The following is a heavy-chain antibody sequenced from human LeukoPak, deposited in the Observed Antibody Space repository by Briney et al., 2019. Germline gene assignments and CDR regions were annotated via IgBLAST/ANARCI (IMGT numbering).Heavy chain of an antibody. CDR1: GFTFSSEW. D-gene: IGHD3-10*01. CDR2: INSDEGST. V-gene: IGHV3-74*01. CDR3: ARDLPRTSGP. J-gene: IGHJ5*02. Sequence: GGSLRLSCAASGFTFSSEWMHWVRQAPGRGLVWISHINSDEGSTHYGDSVKGRFTVSRDNAKNTLYLQMNSLRAEDTAVYYCARDLPRTSGPWGQGTLVTVSS.